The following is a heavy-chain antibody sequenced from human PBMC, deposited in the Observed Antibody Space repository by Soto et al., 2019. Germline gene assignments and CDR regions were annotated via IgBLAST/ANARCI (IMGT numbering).Heavy chain of an antibody. CDR1: GYSFTSYK. V-gene: IGHV5-51*01. CDR3: ARHATYYDILSGYYFDY. D-gene: IGHD3-9*01. J-gene: IGHJ4*02. Sequence: GESLKISCKGSGYSFTSYKIAWVRQMPGKGLEWMGIIFPGDSDTRYSPSFQGQVTISADKSTSTAYLQWSSLKASDTAMYYCARHATYYDILSGYYFDYWGQVTLVTVSS. CDR2: IFPGDSDT.